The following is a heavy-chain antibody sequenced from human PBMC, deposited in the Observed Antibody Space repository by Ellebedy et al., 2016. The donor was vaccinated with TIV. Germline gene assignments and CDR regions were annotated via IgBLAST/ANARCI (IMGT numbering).Heavy chain of an antibody. Sequence: ASVKVSCKASGYTFTNYYMHWVRQAPGQGLEWMGIINPSGGGTSYAQRFQGRVTMTRDTSTSTVYMELSSLRSDDSAVYYCARAPSYGGNSRYFDYWGQGTLVTVSS. CDR2: INPSGGGT. V-gene: IGHV1-46*01. CDR1: GYTFTNYY. J-gene: IGHJ4*02. D-gene: IGHD4-23*01. CDR3: ARAPSYGGNSRYFDY.